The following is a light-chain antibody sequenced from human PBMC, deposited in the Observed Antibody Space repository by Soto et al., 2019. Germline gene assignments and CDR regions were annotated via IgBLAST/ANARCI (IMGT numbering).Light chain of an antibody. CDR3: QQYGSSPIN. CDR2: GAS. Sequence: EIVLTHSPGTLSLSPWERATLSCRASQSVSIRLAWYQQKPGQAPRLLISGASSRATGIPDRFSGSGSATDFTLTISRLEPEDFALYYCQQYGSSPINFGQGTRLEIK. CDR1: QSVSIR. J-gene: IGKJ5*01. V-gene: IGKV3-20*01.